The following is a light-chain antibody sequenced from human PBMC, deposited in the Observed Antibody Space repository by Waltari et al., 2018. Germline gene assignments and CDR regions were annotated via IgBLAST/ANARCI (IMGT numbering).Light chain of an antibody. Sequence: DIVLTQSPGTLSLSPGERVALSCRASQNIRYYLGWYQQKPGQAPRLLIYDASNRATGIPARFSGSGSGTDFTLTISSLEPEDFAVYYCQQRSSWPMYTFGQGTKLEIK. V-gene: IGKV3-11*01. CDR2: DAS. CDR3: QQRSSWPMYT. CDR1: QNIRYY. J-gene: IGKJ2*01.